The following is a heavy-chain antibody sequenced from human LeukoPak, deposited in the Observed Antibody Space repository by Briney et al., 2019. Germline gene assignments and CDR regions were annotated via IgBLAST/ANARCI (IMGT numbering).Heavy chain of an antibody. Sequence: RTGGSLRLSCAASGFTFNTYEMNWVRQAPGKGLEWLAYIPSSGSTIYYADYVKGRFTISRDNAKNSLYLQMNSLRAEDTAVYYCARGGWSYVFNYWGQGTLVTVSS. D-gene: IGHD1-26*01. J-gene: IGHJ4*02. CDR2: IPSSGSTI. V-gene: IGHV3-48*03. CDR3: ARGGWSYVFNY. CDR1: GFTFNTYE.